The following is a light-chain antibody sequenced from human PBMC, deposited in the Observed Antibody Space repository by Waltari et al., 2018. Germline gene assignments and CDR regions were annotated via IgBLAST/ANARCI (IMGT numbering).Light chain of an antibody. Sequence: DIQMTQSPSSLSASVGDRVTITCRASQGISNFLAWYQQKPGKVPKLLIYGASTVQSGVPSRFSGSGSGTDFTLTISSLQPEDVATYYCQKYNSAPWTFGQGTKVEIK. CDR1: QGISNF. J-gene: IGKJ1*01. V-gene: IGKV1-27*01. CDR3: QKYNSAPWT. CDR2: GAS.